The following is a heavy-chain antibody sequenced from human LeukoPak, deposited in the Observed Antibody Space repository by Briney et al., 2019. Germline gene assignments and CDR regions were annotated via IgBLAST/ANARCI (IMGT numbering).Heavy chain of an antibody. D-gene: IGHD5-18*01. Sequence: SETLSLTCTVSGYSISSGYYWGWIRQPPGKGLEWIGSIYHSGSTYYNPSLKSRVTISVDTSKNQFSLKLSSVTAADTAVYYCARSDGYGLVGIWGQGTMVTVSS. J-gene: IGHJ3*02. CDR3: ARSDGYGLVGI. CDR1: GYSISSGYY. V-gene: IGHV4-38-2*02. CDR2: IYHSGST.